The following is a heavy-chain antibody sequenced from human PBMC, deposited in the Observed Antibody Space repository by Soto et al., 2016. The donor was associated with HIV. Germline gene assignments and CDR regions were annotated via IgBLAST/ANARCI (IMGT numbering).Heavy chain of an antibody. CDR3: ATDRPPYCSGGTCYSD. J-gene: IGHJ4*02. V-gene: IGHV1-2*02. Sequence: QVQLVQSGAEVKMPGASMKVSCNSGSSFTAHYLHWIRQAPGQGLEWMGWINPNTGVTDYAPKFQGRVTNFRDPSITTAYMELNSLRSDDTAVYYCATDRPPYCSGGTCYSDWGQGTLVIVS. D-gene: IGHD2-15*01. CDR1: GSSFTAHY. CDR2: INPNTGVT.